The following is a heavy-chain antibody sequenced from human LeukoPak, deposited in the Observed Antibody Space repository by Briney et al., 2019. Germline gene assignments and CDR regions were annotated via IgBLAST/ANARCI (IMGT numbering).Heavy chain of an antibody. CDR2: INAGNGNT. CDR1: GYTFTSYA. CDR3: ARARWTSTVTTYYLDY. Sequence: GASVKVSCKASGYTFTSYAIQWVRQAPGQRLEWMGWINAGNGNTKYSQNFQGRVTITRDTSASTAYMDLSSQRSEDTAVYYCARARWTSTVTTYYLDYWGQGTLVTVSS. V-gene: IGHV1-3*01. J-gene: IGHJ4*02. D-gene: IGHD4-17*01.